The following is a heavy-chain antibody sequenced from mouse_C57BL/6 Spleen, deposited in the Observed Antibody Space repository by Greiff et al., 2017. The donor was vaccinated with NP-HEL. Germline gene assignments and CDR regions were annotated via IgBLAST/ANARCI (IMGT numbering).Heavy chain of an antibody. Sequence: VQLQQSGAELVKPGASVKMSCKASGYTFTSYWITWVKQRPGQGLEWIGDIHPGSGSTNYNEKFKSKATLTVDTSSSTAYMQLSSLTSEDSAVYYCAREHSNWFAYWGQGTLGTVSA. CDR3: AREHSNWFAY. J-gene: IGHJ3*01. D-gene: IGHD2-5*01. V-gene: IGHV1-55*01. CDR1: GYTFTSYW. CDR2: IHPGSGST.